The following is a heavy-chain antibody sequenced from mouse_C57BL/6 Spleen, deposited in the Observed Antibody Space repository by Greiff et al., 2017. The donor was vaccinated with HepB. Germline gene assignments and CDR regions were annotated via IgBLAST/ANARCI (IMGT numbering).Heavy chain of an antibody. J-gene: IGHJ1*03. Sequence: EVQVVESGGGLVKPGGSLKLSCAASGFTFSSYAMSWVRQTPEKRLEWVATISDGGSYTYYPDNVKGRFTISRDNAKNNLYLQMSHLKSEDTAMYYCARERDYYGIWYFDVWGTGTTVTVSS. V-gene: IGHV5-4*01. D-gene: IGHD1-1*01. CDR2: ISDGGSYT. CDR3: ARERDYYGIWYFDV. CDR1: GFTFSSYA.